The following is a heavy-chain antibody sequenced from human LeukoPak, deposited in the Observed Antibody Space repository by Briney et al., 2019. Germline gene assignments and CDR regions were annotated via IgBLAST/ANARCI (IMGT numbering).Heavy chain of an antibody. V-gene: IGHV1-2*02. CDR3: ARLVDDSSGYHFDY. Sequence: ASVKVSCKASGYTFTGYYMHWVRQAPGQGFEWMGWINPNSGGTNYAQKFQGRVTMTRDTSISTAYMELSRLRSDDTAVYYCARLVDDSSGYHFDYWGQGTLVTVSS. J-gene: IGHJ4*02. D-gene: IGHD3-22*01. CDR2: INPNSGGT. CDR1: GYTFTGYY.